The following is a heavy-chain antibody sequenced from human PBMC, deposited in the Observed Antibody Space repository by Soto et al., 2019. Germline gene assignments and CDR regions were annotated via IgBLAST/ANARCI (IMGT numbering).Heavy chain of an antibody. CDR2: IIPIFGTA. V-gene: IGHV1-69*13. Sequence: GASVKVSCKASGGTFSSYAISWVRQAPGQGLEWMGGIIPIFGTANYAQKFQGRVTITADESTSTAYMELSSLRSEDTAVYYCARTPRPGAYYYYYGMDVWGQGTTVTVSS. CDR1: GGTFSSYA. CDR3: ARTPRPGAYYYYYGMDV. J-gene: IGHJ6*02.